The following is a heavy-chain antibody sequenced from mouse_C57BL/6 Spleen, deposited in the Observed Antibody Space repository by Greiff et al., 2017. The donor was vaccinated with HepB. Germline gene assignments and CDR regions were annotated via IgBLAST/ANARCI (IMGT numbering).Heavy chain of an antibody. D-gene: IGHD3-1*01. V-gene: IGHV1-54*01. J-gene: IGHJ1*03. CDR3: ARSGRYFDV. CDR1: GYAFTNYL. Sequence: QVQLKQSGAELVRPGTSVKVSCKASGYAFTNYLIEWVKQRPGQGLEWIGVINPGSGGTNYNEKFKGKATLTADKSSSTAYMQHSNLTSEDSAVYFCARSGRYFDVWGTGATVTVSS. CDR2: INPGSGGT.